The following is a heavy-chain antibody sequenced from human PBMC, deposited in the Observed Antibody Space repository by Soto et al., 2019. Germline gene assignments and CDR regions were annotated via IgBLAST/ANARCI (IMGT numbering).Heavy chain of an antibody. Sequence: SETLSLTSPVSGYSISNYYWTWIRTHAGKGLEWIGRIYTSGTTYYNPSLKSRVTMSVDTSKNQLSLKLGSVTAADTAVYFCVGDQGYYYSGTDVWGQGTTVNVSS. J-gene: IGHJ6*02. D-gene: IGHD2-2*01. CDR3: VGDQGYYYSGTDV. CDR2: IYTSGTT. CDR1: GYSISNYY. V-gene: IGHV4-4*07.